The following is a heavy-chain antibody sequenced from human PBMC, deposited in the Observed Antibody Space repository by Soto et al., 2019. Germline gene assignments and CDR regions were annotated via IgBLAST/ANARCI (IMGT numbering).Heavy chain of an antibody. Sequence: QVQLQESGPGLVKPSQTLSLTCTVSGGSISSGGYYWSWIRQHPGKGLEWIGYIYYSGSTYYNPSLKSRVXXSXDXXKNQFSLKLSSVTAADTAVYYCASGYQYGDYAENYWGQGTLVTVSS. CDR1: GGSISSGGYY. J-gene: IGHJ4*02. CDR3: ASGYQYGDYAENY. CDR2: IYYSGST. D-gene: IGHD4-17*01. V-gene: IGHV4-31*03.